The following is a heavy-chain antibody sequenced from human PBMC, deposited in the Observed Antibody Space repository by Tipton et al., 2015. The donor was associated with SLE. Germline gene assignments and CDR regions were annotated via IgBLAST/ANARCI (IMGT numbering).Heavy chain of an antibody. CDR1: GFPFNSYS. D-gene: IGHD3-16*01. CDR3: ARDPPLMTTGNSVRGDY. V-gene: IGHV3-21*03. J-gene: IGHJ4*02. CDR2: ISSNSGYI. Sequence: SLRLSCVASGFPFNSYSMNWVRQTPGKGLEWVASISSNSGYIYYADSVKGRFTISRDNAKNSLFLQMSSLGAEDTAVYYCARDPPLMTTGNSVRGDYWGQGTLVTVSS.